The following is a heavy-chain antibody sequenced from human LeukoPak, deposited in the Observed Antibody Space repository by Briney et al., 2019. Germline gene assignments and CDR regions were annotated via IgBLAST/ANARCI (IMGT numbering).Heavy chain of an antibody. Sequence: PGGSLRLSCPASGFTVSSNYMRWVRQAAGKGLEWVSVIYSGGSTYYAESVKGRFTISRDNSKNTLYLQMDSLRAEDTAVYYCAKGNGRTAAAAPFDYWGQGTLVTISS. D-gene: IGHD6-13*01. CDR3: AKGNGRTAAAAPFDY. CDR1: GFTVSSNY. J-gene: IGHJ4*02. CDR2: IYSGGST. V-gene: IGHV3-66*01.